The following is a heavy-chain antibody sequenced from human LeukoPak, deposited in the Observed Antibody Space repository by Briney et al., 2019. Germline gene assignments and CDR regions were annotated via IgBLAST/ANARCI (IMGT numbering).Heavy chain of an antibody. Sequence: GGYLRLSCSGSGFAFSGFAMGWVLQAPGKGLEWVSSISGSGDNTYYADSVDGRFVVSRDNIKNTLYLQMNSLRAEDTALYYCARGRGGDYVPSRFDYWGQGTLVTVSS. V-gene: IGHV3-23*01. CDR1: GFAFSGFA. CDR2: ISGSGDNT. CDR3: ARGRGGDYVPSRFDY. J-gene: IGHJ4*02. D-gene: IGHD4-17*01.